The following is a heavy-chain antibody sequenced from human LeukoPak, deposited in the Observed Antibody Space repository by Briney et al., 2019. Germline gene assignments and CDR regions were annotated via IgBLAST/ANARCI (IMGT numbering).Heavy chain of an antibody. V-gene: IGHV3-66*02. CDR3: ARSTIFGVLDY. CDR2: IYSGGST. CDR1: GFTVSSNY. Sequence: GGSLRLSCAASGFTVSSNYMSWVRQAPGKGLEWASVIYSGGSTYYADSVKGRFTISRDNSKNTLYLQMNSLRAEDTAVYYCARSTIFGVLDYWGQGTLVTVSS. J-gene: IGHJ4*02. D-gene: IGHD3-3*01.